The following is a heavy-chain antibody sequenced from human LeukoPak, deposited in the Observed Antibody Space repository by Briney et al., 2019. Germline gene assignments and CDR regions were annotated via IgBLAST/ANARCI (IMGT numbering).Heavy chain of an antibody. Sequence: PGGSLRLSCAASGITSSSYSMNWVRQAPGKGLEWVSCISSSSSYIYYADSVKGRFTISRDNAKNSLYLQMNSLRAEDTAVYYCARGLNWNYGWFDPWGQGTLVTVSS. CDR2: ISSSSSYI. J-gene: IGHJ5*02. D-gene: IGHD1-7*01. V-gene: IGHV3-21*01. CDR3: ARGLNWNYGWFDP. CDR1: GITSSSYS.